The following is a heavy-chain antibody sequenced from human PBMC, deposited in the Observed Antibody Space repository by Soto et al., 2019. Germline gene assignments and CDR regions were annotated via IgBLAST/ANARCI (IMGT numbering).Heavy chain of an antibody. V-gene: IGHV3-33*01. CDR2: IWYVGSNK. J-gene: IGHJ6*03. D-gene: IGHD2-15*01. Sequence: QVQLVESGGGVVQPGRSLRLSCAASGFTFSSYGMHRVRQAPGKGMEWGDVIWYVGSNKYYADSVKRGFTISRDNSKNTLYLQMNSLGAEDTAVYYCAREDCSGGSCRGVDYYYYMEVWGKGTTVTVSS. CDR1: GFTFSSYG. CDR3: AREDCSGGSCRGVDYYYYMEV.